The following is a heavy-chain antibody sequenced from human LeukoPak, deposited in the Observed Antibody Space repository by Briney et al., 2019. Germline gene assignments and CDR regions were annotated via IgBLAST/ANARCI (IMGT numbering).Heavy chain of an antibody. Sequence: GGSLRLSCAASGFTFSSYAMHWVRQAPGKGLEWVAVISYDGSNKYYADSVKGRFTISRDNSKNTLYLQMNSLRAEDTAVYYCARDRGSSTIPDYWGQGTLVTVSS. D-gene: IGHD2-2*01. J-gene: IGHJ4*02. CDR2: ISYDGSNK. V-gene: IGHV3-30-3*01. CDR1: GFTFSSYA. CDR3: ARDRGSSTIPDY.